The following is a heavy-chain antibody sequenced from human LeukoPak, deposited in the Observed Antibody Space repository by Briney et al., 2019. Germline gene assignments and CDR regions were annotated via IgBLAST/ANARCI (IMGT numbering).Heavy chain of an antibody. D-gene: IGHD2-15*01. Sequence: KPGESLRLSCAASGFTFSTYAMNWVRQAPGKGLEWVSSISSSSSYIYYADSVKGRFTISRDNAKNSLYLQMNSLRAEDTAVYYCARDVHSDYWGQGTLVTVSS. J-gene: IGHJ4*02. CDR3: ARDVHSDY. CDR1: GFTFSTYA. V-gene: IGHV3-21*01. CDR2: ISSSSSYI.